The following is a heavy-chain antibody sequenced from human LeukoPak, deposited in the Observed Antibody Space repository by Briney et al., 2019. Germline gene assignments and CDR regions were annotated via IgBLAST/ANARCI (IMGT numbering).Heavy chain of an antibody. V-gene: IGHV4-34*01. CDR1: GGSFSGYY. J-gene: IGHJ5*02. CDR2: INHSGST. Sequence: SETLSLTCAVYGGSFSGYYWSWIRQPPGKGLEWIGEINHSGSTNYNPSLKSRVTISVDTSKNQFSLKLSSVTAADTAVYYCARGGRSDPWGQGTLVTVSS. CDR3: ARGGRSDP.